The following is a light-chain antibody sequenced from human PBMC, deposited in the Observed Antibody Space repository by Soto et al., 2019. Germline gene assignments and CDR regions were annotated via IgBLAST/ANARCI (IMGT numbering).Light chain of an antibody. V-gene: IGKV1-39*01. Sequence: DIQMTQSPSSLSASVGDRVTITCRASQSISSYLNWYQQKPGKAPRLLIYTASSLQSGVPSRFSGSGSGTDFTLTISSLQPEDFATYHCQQTYTTRFTFGPGTKVDVK. CDR3: QQTYTTRFT. J-gene: IGKJ3*01. CDR2: TAS. CDR1: QSISSY.